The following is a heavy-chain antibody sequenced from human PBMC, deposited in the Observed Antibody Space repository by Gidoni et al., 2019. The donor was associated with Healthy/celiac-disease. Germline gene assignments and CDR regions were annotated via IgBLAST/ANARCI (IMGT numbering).Heavy chain of an antibody. V-gene: IGHV3-48*01. CDR2: IISSSSII. CDR3: ASDLPFDY. J-gene: IGHJ4*02. CDR1: GFTFSSSS. Sequence: EVQLVESGGGLVQPGGTLSLSCAASGFTFSSSSMNWVRQAPGKGLEWVSCIISSSSIIYYADSVKGRFTISRDNAKNSLYLQMNSLRAEDTAVYYCASDLPFDYWGQGTLVTVSS.